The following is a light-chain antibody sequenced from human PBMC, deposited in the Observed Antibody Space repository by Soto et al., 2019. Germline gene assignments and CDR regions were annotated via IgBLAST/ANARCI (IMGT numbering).Light chain of an antibody. CDR1: SSNIGAGYH. J-gene: IGLJ3*02. CDR2: GNS. Sequence: QSVLTQPPSVSGAPGQRVTISCTGSSSNIGAGYHVHWYQQLPGTAPKLLIYGNSNRPSGVPDRFSGSKSGTSASLAITGLQAEDEPDYYCQSYDSSLSGSVFGGGTKLTVL. CDR3: QSYDSSLSGSV. V-gene: IGLV1-40*01.